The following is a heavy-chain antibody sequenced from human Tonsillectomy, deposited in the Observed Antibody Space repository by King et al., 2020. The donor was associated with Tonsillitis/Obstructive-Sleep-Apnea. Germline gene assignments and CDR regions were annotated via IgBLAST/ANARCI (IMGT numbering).Heavy chain of an antibody. CDR3: TTEVTDFWSPHYYFDY. J-gene: IGHJ4*02. D-gene: IGHD3-3*01. CDR1: GFTFSNAW. V-gene: IGHV3-15*01. CDR2: IKSKTDGGTT. Sequence: VQLVESGGGLVKPGGSLRLSCAASGFTFSNAWMSWVRQAPGKGLEWVGRIKSKTDGGTTDYAAPVKGRFTISRDDSKNTLYLQMNSLKTEDTAVYYCTTEVTDFWSPHYYFDYWGQGTLVTVSS.